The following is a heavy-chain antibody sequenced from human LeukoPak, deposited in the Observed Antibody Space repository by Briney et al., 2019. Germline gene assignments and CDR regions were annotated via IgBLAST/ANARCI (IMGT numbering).Heavy chain of an antibody. CDR2: IYHRGST. CDR1: GGSISSDDYY. D-gene: IGHD4-23*01. J-gene: IGHJ4*02. CDR3: ARLTQITAWYIHY. Sequence: TSETLSLTCTVSGGSISSDDYYWSWIRQPPGKGLEWIGYIYHRGSTYYNPSLKSRVTISVDRSKNQFSLKLTSVTAADTAVYYCARLTQITAWYIHYWGQGTLVTVSS. V-gene: IGHV4-30-2*01.